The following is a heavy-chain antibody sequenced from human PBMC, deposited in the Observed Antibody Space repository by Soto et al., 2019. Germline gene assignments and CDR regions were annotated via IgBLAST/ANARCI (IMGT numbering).Heavy chain of an antibody. CDR1: GYTFTSYG. J-gene: IGHJ6*02. D-gene: IGHD5-18*01. CDR3: ATGHSPYYGMDV. V-gene: IGHV1-18*01. Sequence: ASVKVSCKASGYTFTSYGISWVRQAPGQGLEWMGWISAYNGNTNYAQKLQGRVTMTRDTSISTAYMELSRLRSDDTAVYYCATGHSPYYGMDVWGQGTTVTVSS. CDR2: ISAYNGNT.